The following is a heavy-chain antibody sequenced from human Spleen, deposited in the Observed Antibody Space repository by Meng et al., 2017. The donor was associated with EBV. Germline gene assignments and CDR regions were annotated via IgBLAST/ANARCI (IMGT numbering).Heavy chain of an antibody. CDR3: ARAPNDGYHPLGY. D-gene: IGHD5-24*01. CDR1: GGSISSSNW. CDR2: IYPSGST. V-gene: IGHV4-4*02. J-gene: IGHJ4*02. Sequence: QAQLQESCPGLVKPAGTLSLTCAVSGGSISSSNWWSWVRQPPGKGLEWIGEIYPSGSTNYNPSLKSRVTISVDKSKNQFSLRLNSVTAADTAVYYCARAPNDGYHPLGYWGQGALVTVSS.